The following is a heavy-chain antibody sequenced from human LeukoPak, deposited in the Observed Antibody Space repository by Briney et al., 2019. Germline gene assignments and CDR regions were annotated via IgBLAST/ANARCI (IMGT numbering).Heavy chain of an antibody. Sequence: GGSLRLSCAASGFTFSRSVMSWVRQDPRKGLVWVSRINGDGRNINYADSVRGRFTISRDNAKNTLYLQMNTLRVEDTAVYYCTRDLMDYDVSTGLHHYYMDVWGQGTTVTVSS. J-gene: IGHJ6*02. CDR2: INGDGRNI. V-gene: IGHV3-74*01. CDR3: TRDLMDYDVSTGLHHYYMDV. D-gene: IGHD3-9*01. CDR1: GFTFSRSV.